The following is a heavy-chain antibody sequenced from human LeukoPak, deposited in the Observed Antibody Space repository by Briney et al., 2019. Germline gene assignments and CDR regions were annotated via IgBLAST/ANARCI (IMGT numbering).Heavy chain of an antibody. D-gene: IGHD3-9*01. Sequence: SETLSLTCTVSGGSISSYYWSWIRQPPGKGLEWIGYIYYSGSTNYNSSLKSRVTISVDTSKNQFSLKLSSVTAADTAVYYCASQPYDILTGHHHYFDYWGQGTLVTVSS. CDR1: GGSISSYY. V-gene: IGHV4-59*08. CDR3: ASQPYDILTGHHHYFDY. CDR2: IYYSGST. J-gene: IGHJ4*02.